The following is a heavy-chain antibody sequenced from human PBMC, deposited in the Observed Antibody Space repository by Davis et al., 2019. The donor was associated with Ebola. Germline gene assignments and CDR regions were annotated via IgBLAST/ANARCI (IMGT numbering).Heavy chain of an antibody. CDR1: GGTFNTYA. J-gene: IGHJ6*02. D-gene: IGHD2-2*01. CDR3: ASGHCSSTSCYHYYYGMDV. CDR2: IIPVSGIP. V-gene: IGHV1-69*13. Sequence: SVKVSCKASGGTFNTYAISWVRQAPGQGLDWMGGIIPVSGIPKYAQKFQGRVTITADESTSTVYMELRSLRSDDTAVYYCASGHCSSTSCYHYYYGMDVWGQGTTVTVSS.